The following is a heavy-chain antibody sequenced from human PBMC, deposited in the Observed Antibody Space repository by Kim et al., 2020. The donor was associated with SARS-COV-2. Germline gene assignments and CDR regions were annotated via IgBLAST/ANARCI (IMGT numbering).Heavy chain of an antibody. Sequence: GGSLRLSCAASGFTFSSYGMHWVRQAPGKGLEWVAVISYDGSNKYYADSVKGRFTISRDNSKNTLYLQMNSLRAEDTAVYYCAKDGYCSGGSCYSYYYYG. J-gene: IGHJ6*01. CDR3: AKDGYCSGGSCYSYYYYG. CDR1: GFTFSSYG. V-gene: IGHV3-30*18. D-gene: IGHD2-15*01. CDR2: ISYDGSNK.